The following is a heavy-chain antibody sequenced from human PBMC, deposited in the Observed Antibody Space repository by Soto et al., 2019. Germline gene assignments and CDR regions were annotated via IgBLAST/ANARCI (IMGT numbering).Heavy chain of an antibody. J-gene: IGHJ6*02. V-gene: IGHV3-30*18. CDR3: AKDGRLLWHRRDYYGMDV. D-gene: IGHD2-21*01. Sequence: GGSLRLSCAASGFTFSSYGMHWVRQAPGKGLEWVAVISYDGSNKYYADSVKGRFTISRDNSKNTLYLQMNSLRAEDTAVYYCAKDGRLLWHRRDYYGMDVWGQGTTVTVYS. CDR1: GFTFSSYG. CDR2: ISYDGSNK.